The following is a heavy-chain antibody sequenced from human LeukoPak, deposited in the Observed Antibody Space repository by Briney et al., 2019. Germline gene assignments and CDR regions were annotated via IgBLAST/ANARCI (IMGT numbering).Heavy chain of an antibody. CDR3: ATNVGAAAASGCDFDY. V-gene: IGHV3-33*01. J-gene: IGHJ4*02. CDR2: IWYDGSYK. Sequence: GSSLRLSCAASGFTFSSHGMHWVRQAPGKGLEWVAVIWYDGSYKYYADSVKGRFTISRDNSKNTLYLQMNSLRAEETAVYYCATNVGAAAASGCDFDYWGQGTLVTVSS. D-gene: IGHD6-13*01. CDR1: GFTFSSHG.